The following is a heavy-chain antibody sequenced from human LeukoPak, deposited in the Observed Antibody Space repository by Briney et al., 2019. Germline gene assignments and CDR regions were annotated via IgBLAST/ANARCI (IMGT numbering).Heavy chain of an antibody. J-gene: IGHJ4*02. D-gene: IGHD1-1*01. CDR1: GYNFTNYW. CDR3: ARHETGPYFDY. V-gene: IGHV5-51*01. Sequence: GESLKISCKGSGYNFTNYWIGWVRQMPGKGLEWMGIIYPDDSDTRYSPSFQGQVTISADKSISTAYLQWSSLKASDTAMYYCARHETGPYFDYWGQGTLVTVSS. CDR2: IYPDDSDT.